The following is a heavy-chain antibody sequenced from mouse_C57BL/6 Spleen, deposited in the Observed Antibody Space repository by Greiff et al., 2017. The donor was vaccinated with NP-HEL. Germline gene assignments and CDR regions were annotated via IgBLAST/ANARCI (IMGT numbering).Heavy chain of an antibody. J-gene: IGHJ3*01. CDR1: GYTFTDYY. V-gene: IGHV1-19*01. Sequence: VQLKESGPVLVKPGASVKMSCKASGYTFTDYYMNWVKQSHGKSLEWIGVINPYNGGTSYNQKFKGKATLTVDKSSSTAYMELNSLTSEDSAVYYCARLRDGYYVGFAYWGQGTLVTVSA. D-gene: IGHD2-3*01. CDR3: ARLRDGYYVGFAY. CDR2: INPYNGGT.